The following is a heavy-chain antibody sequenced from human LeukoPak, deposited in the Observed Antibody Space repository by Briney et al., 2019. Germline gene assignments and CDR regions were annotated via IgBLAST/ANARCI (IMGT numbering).Heavy chain of an antibody. V-gene: IGHV5-51*01. D-gene: IGHD3-9*01. Sequence: GESLKISCKGSGYSFTSYWIGWVRQMPGKGLEWMGIIYPGDSDTRYSPSFQGQVTISADKSISTAYLQWSSLKASDTAMYYCARLGGHKYYDILTGFYYFDYWGQGTLVTVSS. J-gene: IGHJ4*02. CDR2: IYPGDSDT. CDR3: ARLGGHKYYDILTGFYYFDY. CDR1: GYSFTSYW.